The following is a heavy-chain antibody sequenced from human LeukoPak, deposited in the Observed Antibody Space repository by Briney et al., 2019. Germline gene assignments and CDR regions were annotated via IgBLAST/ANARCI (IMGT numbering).Heavy chain of an antibody. J-gene: IGHJ4*02. CDR3: ARDGDSPMVEFDY. V-gene: IGHV1-46*01. CDR1: GYTFISYY. Sequence: ASVKVSCKASGYTFISYYIHWVRQAPGQGLEWMGIINPSGGSTRYAQKFQGRVTMTRDTSISTAYMELTRLTSDDTAVYYCARDGDSPMVEFDYWGQGTLVTVSS. D-gene: IGHD5-18*01. CDR2: INPSGGST.